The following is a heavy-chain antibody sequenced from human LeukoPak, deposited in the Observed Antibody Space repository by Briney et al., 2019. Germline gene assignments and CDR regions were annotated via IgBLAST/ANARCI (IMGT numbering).Heavy chain of an antibody. Sequence: GGSLRLSCSASGFTFSTYTMHWVRQAPGKGLEYVSAISSNGGSAYHADSVKGRFTISRDNSKNTLYLQMSSLRAEDTAVYYCVNQISGWVYWGQGTLVTVSS. CDR2: ISSNGGSA. J-gene: IGHJ4*02. D-gene: IGHD6-19*01. CDR3: VNQISGWVY. V-gene: IGHV3-64D*06. CDR1: GFTFSTYT.